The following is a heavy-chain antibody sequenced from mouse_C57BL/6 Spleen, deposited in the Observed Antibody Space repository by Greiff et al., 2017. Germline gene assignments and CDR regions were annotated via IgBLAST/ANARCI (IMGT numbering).Heavy chain of an antibody. V-gene: IGHV1-64*01. CDR1: GYTFTSYW. J-gene: IGHJ4*01. CDR2: IHPNSGST. CDR3: ARWDTSYAMDY. Sequence: QVQLQQPGAELVKPGASVKLSCKASGYTFTSYWMHWVKQRPGQGLEWIGMIHPNSGSTNYNEKFKSKATLTVDKSSSTAYMQLSSLTSEDSAVYYCARWDTSYAMDYWGQGTSVTVSS. D-gene: IGHD4-1*01.